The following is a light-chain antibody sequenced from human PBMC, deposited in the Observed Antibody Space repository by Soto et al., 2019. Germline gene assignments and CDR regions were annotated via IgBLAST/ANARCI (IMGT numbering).Light chain of an antibody. CDR1: QSVSSN. J-gene: IGKJ5*01. V-gene: IGKV3-15*01. Sequence: EVVLTQSPATLSLSPGERATLSCRASQSVSSNLAWYQQKPGQAPRLLIYGASTRATGIPARFSGSGSGTEFTLTISSLQSEDFAVYYCQQYNNWPPITFGQGTRLENK. CDR2: GAS. CDR3: QQYNNWPPIT.